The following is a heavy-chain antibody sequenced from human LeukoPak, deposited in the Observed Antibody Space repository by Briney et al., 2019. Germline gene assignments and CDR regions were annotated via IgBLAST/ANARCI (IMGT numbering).Heavy chain of an antibody. Sequence: GGSLRLSCAASGFIFIGYGMHWVRQAPGKGPEWVAFIRPDGHNKYYADSVKGRFMISRDNSKNTVDLQMNRLRGDDTAMYYCAKEGAAAWDVDVWGKGTTVTVSS. CDR2: IRPDGHNK. CDR1: GFIFIGYG. J-gene: IGHJ6*04. D-gene: IGHD6-13*01. CDR3: AKEGAAAWDVDV. V-gene: IGHV3-30*02.